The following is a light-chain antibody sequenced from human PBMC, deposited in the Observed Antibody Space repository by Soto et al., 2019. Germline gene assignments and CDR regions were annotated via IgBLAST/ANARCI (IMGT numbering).Light chain of an antibody. Sequence: QSVLTQPPSVSGAPGQRVTISCTGSSSNIGAGYDVHWYQQLPGTAPKLLIYGNSNRPSGVPDRFCGSKSGTSASLAITGLQAEDEADYYSQSYDSSLSGVVFGGGTKLTVL. CDR3: QSYDSSLSGVV. J-gene: IGLJ2*01. CDR2: GNS. V-gene: IGLV1-40*01. CDR1: SSNIGAGYD.